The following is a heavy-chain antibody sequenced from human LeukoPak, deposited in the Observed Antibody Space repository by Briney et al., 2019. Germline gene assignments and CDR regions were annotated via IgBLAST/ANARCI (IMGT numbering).Heavy chain of an antibody. CDR2: ISAYNGNT. CDR1: GYTFTSYG. D-gene: IGHD6-19*01. V-gene: IGHV1-18*01. CDR3: ARDLKVENSGWAKIRGD. Sequence: ASVKVSCKASGYTFTSYGISWVRQAPGQGLEWMGWISAYNGNTNYAQKLQGRVTMTTDTSTSTAYMELRSLRSDDTAVYYCARDLKVENSGWAKIRGDGGQVTLVTVSS. J-gene: IGHJ4*02.